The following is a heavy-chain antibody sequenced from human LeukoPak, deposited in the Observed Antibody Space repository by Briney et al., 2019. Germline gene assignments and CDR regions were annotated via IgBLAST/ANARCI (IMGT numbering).Heavy chain of an antibody. D-gene: IGHD3-3*01. CDR1: GGSISSGSYY. V-gene: IGHV4-61*02. CDR2: IYTSGST. Sequence: NASQTLSPTCTVSGGSISSGSYYWSWIRQPAGKGLGWIGRIYTSGSTNYNPSLKSRVTISVDTSKNQFSLKLSSVTAADTAVYYCARAGYGFLEWPVQYYFDYWGQGTLVTVSS. CDR3: ARAGYGFLEWPVQYYFDY. J-gene: IGHJ4*02.